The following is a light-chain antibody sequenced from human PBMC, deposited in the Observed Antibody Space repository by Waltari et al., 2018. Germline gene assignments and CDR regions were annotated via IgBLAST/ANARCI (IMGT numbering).Light chain of an antibody. CDR1: QSVDSY. J-gene: IGKJ5*01. V-gene: IGKV3-11*01. Sequence: EIVLTQSPATLSLSPGERATLSCMASQSVDSYLPWYQQKPGQAPRLLIYDASNRATGITARCSGSGSGTDFTLTISSREPEDFAVDYCQQRSKWPPITFGQGTRLEIK. CDR3: QQRSKWPPIT. CDR2: DAS.